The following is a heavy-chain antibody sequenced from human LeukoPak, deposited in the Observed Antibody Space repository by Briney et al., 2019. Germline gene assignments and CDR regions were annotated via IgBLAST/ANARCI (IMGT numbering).Heavy chain of an antibody. CDR1: GGSISSCY. CDR2: IYYSGST. CDR3: ARQRCSGGSCYSVYYYGMDV. V-gene: IGHV4-59*01. D-gene: IGHD2-15*01. Sequence: PSETLSLTCTVSGGSISSCYWSWIRQPPGKGLEWIGYIYYSGSTNYNPSLKSRVTISVDTSKNQFSLKLSSVTAADTAVYYCARQRCSGGSCYSVYYYGMDVWGQGTTVTVSS. J-gene: IGHJ6*02.